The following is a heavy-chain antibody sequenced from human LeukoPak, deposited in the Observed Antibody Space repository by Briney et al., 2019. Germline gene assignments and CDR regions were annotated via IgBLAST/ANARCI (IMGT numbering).Heavy chain of an antibody. CDR3: ARDHRWYCSSTSCSSDY. Sequence: ASVKVSCKASGYTFTSYGISWVRQAPGQGLEWMGWISAYNGNTNYAQKLQGRVTMTTETSTSTAYMELRSLRSDDTAVYYCARDHRWYCSSTSCSSDYWGQGTLVTVSS. CDR2: ISAYNGNT. D-gene: IGHD2-2*01. J-gene: IGHJ4*02. V-gene: IGHV1-18*01. CDR1: GYTFTSYG.